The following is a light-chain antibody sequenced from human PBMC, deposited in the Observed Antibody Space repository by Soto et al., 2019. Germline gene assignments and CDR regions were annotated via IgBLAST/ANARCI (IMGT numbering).Light chain of an antibody. Sequence: QSALTQPASVSGSPGQSIAISCTGTSGDVGGYDYVSWYQQHPDKAPKLMIYEVTKRPSWVSNRFSGSKSGNTASLTISGLQPEDEADYYSSSHTSGSTRVFGSGTMVTVL. V-gene: IGLV2-14*01. J-gene: IGLJ1*01. CDR1: SGDVGGYDY. CDR3: SSHTSGSTRV. CDR2: EVT.